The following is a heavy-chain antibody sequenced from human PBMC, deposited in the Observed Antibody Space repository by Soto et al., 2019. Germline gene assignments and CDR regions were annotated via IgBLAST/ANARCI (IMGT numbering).Heavy chain of an antibody. CDR1: GFTFSSYG. V-gene: IGHV3-30*18. CDR2: ISYDGSNK. J-gene: IGHJ4*02. CDR3: AKASSSSSLIRYFDY. D-gene: IGHD6-6*01. Sequence: GGSLRLSCAASGFTFSSYGMHWVRQAPGKGLEWVAVISYDGSNKYYADSVKGRFTISRDNSKNTLYLQMNSLRAEDTAVYYCAKASSSSSLIRYFDYWGQGTLVTVSS.